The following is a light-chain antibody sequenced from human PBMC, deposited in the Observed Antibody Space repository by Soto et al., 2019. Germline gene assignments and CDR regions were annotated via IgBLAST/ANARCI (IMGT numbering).Light chain of an antibody. CDR1: QSVSNNY. J-gene: IGKJ2*01. Sequence: EVVLTQSPGTLSLSPGERATLSCRASQSVSNNYFAWYQQKPGQAPRLLIFGSSDRATGITDRFSGSGSGTAFTLTISRLEPEDFAVYYCQQYGSSPPYTFGQGTKLEIK. CDR3: QQYGSSPPYT. V-gene: IGKV3-20*01. CDR2: GSS.